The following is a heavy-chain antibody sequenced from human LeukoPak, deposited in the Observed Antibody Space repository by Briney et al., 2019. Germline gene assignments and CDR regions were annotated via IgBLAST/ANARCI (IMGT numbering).Heavy chain of an antibody. J-gene: IGHJ4*02. Sequence: GGSLRLSCAASGFTFSDYAMTWVRQAPGKGLEWVSTISDSDDSTYYADSVKGRFTISRDFSKNTLYLQMNSLRAEDTAVYYCAKFTSGWSEDFWGQGTLVTVSS. CDR1: GFTFSDYA. V-gene: IGHV3-23*01. CDR2: ISDSDDST. CDR3: AKFTSGWSEDF. D-gene: IGHD6-19*01.